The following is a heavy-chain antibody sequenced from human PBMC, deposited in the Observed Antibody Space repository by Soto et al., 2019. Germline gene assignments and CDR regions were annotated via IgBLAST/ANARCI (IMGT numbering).Heavy chain of an antibody. CDR2: ISSDGSNK. D-gene: IGHD2-21*01. J-gene: IGHJ4*02. Sequence: QVQLVESGGGVVQPGRSLRLSCAVSGFTFSSHAMHWVRQAPGKGLEWVTLISSDGSNKYYADSVKGRFTTSSDNSKNTMYLQMTSQRVEDTAVYYCARDDEGGGDCDVGYWGKGALVTVSS. CDR1: GFTFSSHA. CDR3: ARDDEGGGDCDVGY. V-gene: IGHV3-30-3*01.